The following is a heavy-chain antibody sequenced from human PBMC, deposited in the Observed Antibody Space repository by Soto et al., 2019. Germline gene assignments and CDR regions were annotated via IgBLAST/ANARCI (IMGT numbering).Heavy chain of an antibody. V-gene: IGHV3-49*03. Sequence: GGSLRLSCTGSGFTLGDFGMSWFRQAPGKVLEWLSFIRSKGYGGTTESAASVRGRFITSRDDSKSIAYLQMNSLKTEDTAVYYCASLTSWSQEYYYGMDVWGQGTTGTVSS. D-gene: IGHD2-2*01. J-gene: IGHJ6*02. CDR2: IRSKGYGGTT. CDR1: GFTLGDFG. CDR3: ASLTSWSQEYYYGMDV.